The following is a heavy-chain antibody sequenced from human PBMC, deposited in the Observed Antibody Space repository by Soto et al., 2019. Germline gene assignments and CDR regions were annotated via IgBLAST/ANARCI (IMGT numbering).Heavy chain of an antibody. J-gene: IGHJ5*02. Sequence: EVQLVESGGGLVQPGGSLRLSCAASGFTFSNYWMHWVRQVPGEGPAWVSRINTDGSITTYADSVKGRFIISRDNAKNTLDLQMDSLRAEDTAVYYCVRGHSSHWVNWFDPWGQGTLVTVSS. V-gene: IGHV3-74*01. CDR1: GFTFSNYW. CDR2: INTDGSIT. D-gene: IGHD6-13*01. CDR3: VRGHSSHWVNWFDP.